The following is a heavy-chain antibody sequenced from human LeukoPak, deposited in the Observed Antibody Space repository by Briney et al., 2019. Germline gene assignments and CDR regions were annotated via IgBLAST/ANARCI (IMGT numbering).Heavy chain of an antibody. Sequence: GGSLRLSCAASRFIFNSHSMNWVRQAPGKGLEWISSITSTSSYKFYADSVKGRFTISRDNAKNSLYLQMNSLRVEDTAVYYCARDPYSGAYFEGYYHYYMDVWGKGTTVTVSS. J-gene: IGHJ6*03. V-gene: IGHV3-21*01. D-gene: IGHD3-9*01. CDR1: RFIFNSHS. CDR3: ARDPYSGAYFEGYYHYYMDV. CDR2: ITSTSSYK.